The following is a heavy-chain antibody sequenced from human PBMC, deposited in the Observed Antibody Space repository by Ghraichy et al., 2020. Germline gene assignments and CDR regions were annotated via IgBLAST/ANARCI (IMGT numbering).Heavy chain of an antibody. J-gene: IGHJ3*02. CDR3: ARDPIAVAGKGAFDI. Sequence: GESLNISCKGSGYSFTSYWIGWVRQMPGKGLEWMGIIYPGDSDTRYSPSFQGQVTISADKSISTAYLQWSSLKASDTAMYYCARDPIAVAGKGAFDIWGQGTMVTVSS. D-gene: IGHD6-19*01. CDR2: IYPGDSDT. CDR1: GYSFTSYW. V-gene: IGHV5-51*01.